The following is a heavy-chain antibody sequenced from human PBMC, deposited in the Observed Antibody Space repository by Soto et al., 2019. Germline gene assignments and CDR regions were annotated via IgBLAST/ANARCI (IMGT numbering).Heavy chain of an antibody. J-gene: IGHJ6*02. CDR1: GFTFSSYG. V-gene: IGHV3-30*03. CDR3: ARGSLAGTDYYYGMDV. D-gene: IGHD6-19*01. Sequence: GGSLRLSCAASGFTFSSYGMHWVRQAPGKGLEWVAVISYDGSNKYYADSVKGRFTISRDNSKDTLYLQMNSLRAEDTAVYYCARGSLAGTDYYYGMDVWGQGTTVTVSS. CDR2: ISYDGSNK.